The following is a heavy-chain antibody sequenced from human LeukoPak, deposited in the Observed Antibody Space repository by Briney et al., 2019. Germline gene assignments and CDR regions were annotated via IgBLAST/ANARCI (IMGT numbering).Heavy chain of an antibody. CDR3: ASGDDAFDI. CDR2: ISWNSGSI. CDR1: GFTFDDYA. D-gene: IGHD6-25*01. J-gene: IGHJ3*02. V-gene: IGHV3-9*01. Sequence: GGSLRLSCAASGFTFDDYAMHWVRQAPGKGLEWVSGISWNSGSIGYADSVKGRFTISRDNAKNTLYLQMNSLRAEDTAVYYCASGDDAFDIWGQGTMVTVSS.